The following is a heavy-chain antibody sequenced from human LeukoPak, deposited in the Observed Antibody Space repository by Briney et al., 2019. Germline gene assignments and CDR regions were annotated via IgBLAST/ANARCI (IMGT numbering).Heavy chain of an antibody. J-gene: IGHJ5*02. D-gene: IGHD3-10*01. CDR3: ASHMVRGVIYNWFDP. CDR1: GGSISSSSYY. V-gene: IGHV4-39*01. Sequence: PSETLSLTCTVSGGSISSSSYYWGWIRQPPGKGLEWIGSIYYSGSTYYNPSLKSRVTISVDTSKNQFSLKLSSVTAADTAVYYCASHMVRGVIYNWFDPWGQGTLVTVSS. CDR2: IYYSGST.